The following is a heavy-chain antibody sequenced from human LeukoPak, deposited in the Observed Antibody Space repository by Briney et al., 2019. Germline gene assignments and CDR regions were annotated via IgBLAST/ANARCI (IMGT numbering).Heavy chain of an antibody. V-gene: IGHV1-18*01. CDR1: GYTFTSYG. Sequence: SVKVSCKASGYTFTSYGISWVRQAPGQGLEWMGWISAYNGSTNYAQKLQGRVTMTTDTSTSTAYMELRSLRSDDTAVYYCARGDYYDSSGYYYVGGVDYWGQGTLVTVSS. CDR3: ARGDYYDSSGYYYVGGVDY. CDR2: ISAYNGST. J-gene: IGHJ4*02. D-gene: IGHD3-22*01.